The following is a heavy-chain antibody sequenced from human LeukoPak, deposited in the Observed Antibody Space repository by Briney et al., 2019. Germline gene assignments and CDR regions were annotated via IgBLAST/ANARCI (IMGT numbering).Heavy chain of an antibody. Sequence: NPSETLSLTCAVSGGSISGYYWSWIRQSPGRGLEYIGHIYYNGCTDYNPSLKSRVTISVDTSRNQFSLRLNSVTAADTAVYFCARWYCSGGTCYYLDYWGQGTLVTVSS. J-gene: IGHJ4*02. CDR3: ARWYCSGGTCYYLDY. V-gene: IGHV4-59*01. CDR2: IYYNGCT. D-gene: IGHD2-15*01. CDR1: GGSISGYY.